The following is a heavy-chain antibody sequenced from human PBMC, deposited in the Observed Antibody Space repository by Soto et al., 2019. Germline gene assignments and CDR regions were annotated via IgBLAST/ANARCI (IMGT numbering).Heavy chain of an antibody. V-gene: IGHV1-69*01. D-gene: IGHD6-13*01. CDR1: GGTFSAYS. CDR2: SIPIFGTA. J-gene: IGHJ6*02. CDR3: ATGGQHRKVSNYYGMAV. Sequence: QVQLVQSGAEVKKPGSSVKVSCKASGGTFSAYSISWVRQAPGQGLEWMGGSIPIFGTANYAQKFQGRVTITADESTSTTYMELRSLRSEDTAVYSCATGGQHRKVSNYYGMAVWGQGTTVTVSS.